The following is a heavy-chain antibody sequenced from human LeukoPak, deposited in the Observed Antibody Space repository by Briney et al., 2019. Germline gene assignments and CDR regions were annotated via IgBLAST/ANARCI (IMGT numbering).Heavy chain of an antibody. V-gene: IGHV3-23*01. CDR3: AKGGKWDVTPFDY. CDR1: GFTFTSYS. D-gene: IGHD1-26*01. Sequence: GGSLRLSCAASGFTFTSYSMNWVRQAPGKGLEWVSTISGGGGSTYYSDSVKGRFTISRDNSKNTLYLQVNSLRAEDTAVYYCAKGGKWDVTPFDYWGQGTLVTVSS. J-gene: IGHJ4*02. CDR2: ISGGGGST.